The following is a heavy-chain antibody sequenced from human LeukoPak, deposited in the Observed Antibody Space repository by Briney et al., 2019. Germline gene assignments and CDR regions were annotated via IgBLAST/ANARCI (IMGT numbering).Heavy chain of an antibody. CDR2: ISGDGGST. D-gene: IGHD5-24*01. J-gene: IGHJ4*02. V-gene: IGHV3-23*01. CDR3: AKSPGVNGYYFFDS. Sequence: GGSLRLSCAASGFTFSNYAMSWVRQAPGKGLEWVSTISGDGGSTYYADSVMGRFTISRDNSKNTLYLQVNSLRVEDTAVYSCAKSPGVNGYYFFDSWGQGSLVTVSS. CDR1: GFTFSNYA.